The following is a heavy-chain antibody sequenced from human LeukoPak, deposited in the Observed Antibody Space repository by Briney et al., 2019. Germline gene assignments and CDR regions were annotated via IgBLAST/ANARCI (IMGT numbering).Heavy chain of an antibody. CDR3: ARARYCSGGSCYSARSGYYMDV. D-gene: IGHD2-15*01. V-gene: IGHV4-34*01. CDR1: GGSFSGYY. CDR2: INHSGST. J-gene: IGHJ6*03. Sequence: NPSETLSLTCAVYGGSFSGYYWSGIRQPPGKGLEGSGEINHSGSTNYNPPLKSRVTISVDTSKNQFSLKLSSVTAADTAVYYCARARYCSGGSCYSARSGYYMDVWGKGTTVTVSS.